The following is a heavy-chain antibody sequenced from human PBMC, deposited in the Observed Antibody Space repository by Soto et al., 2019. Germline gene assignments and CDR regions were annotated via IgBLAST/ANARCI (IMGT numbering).Heavy chain of an antibody. CDR3: AKSYCSSTSCYQVGYYYYYMDV. D-gene: IGHD2-2*01. CDR2: ISGSGGST. J-gene: IGHJ6*03. V-gene: IGHV3-23*01. CDR1: GFTFSSYA. Sequence: HPGGSLRLSCAASGFTFSSYAMSWVRQAPGKGLEWVSAISGSGGSTYYADSVKGRFTISRDNSKNTLYLQMNSLRAEDTAVYYCAKSYCSSTSCYQVGYYYYYMDVWGKGTTVPVSS.